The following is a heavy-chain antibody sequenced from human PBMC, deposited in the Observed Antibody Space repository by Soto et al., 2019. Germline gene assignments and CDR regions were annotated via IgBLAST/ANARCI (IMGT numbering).Heavy chain of an antibody. CDR1: GYTLTELS. CDR2: FDPEDGET. V-gene: IGHV1-24*01. Sequence: ASVKVSCKVSGYTLTELSMHWVRQAPGKGLEWMGGFDPEDGETIYAQKFQGRVTMTEDTSTDTAYMELSSLRSEDTAVYYCATDKSGSGSYYKSRYYYGMDVWGQGTTVTVSS. D-gene: IGHD3-10*01. CDR3: ATDKSGSGSYYKSRYYYGMDV. J-gene: IGHJ6*02.